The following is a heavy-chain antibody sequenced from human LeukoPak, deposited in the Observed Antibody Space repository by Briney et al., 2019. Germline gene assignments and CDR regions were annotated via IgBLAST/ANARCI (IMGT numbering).Heavy chain of an antibody. J-gene: IGHJ4*02. CDR1: GYTFTGYY. V-gene: IGHV1-2*02. CDR3: ARERVMVRGVRYIHFDY. Sequence: ASVKVSCKASGYTFTGYYMHWVRQAPGQGLEWMGWINPNSGGTNYAQKFQGRVTMTRDTSISIAYMELSRLKSDDTAVYYCARERVMVRGVRYIHFDYWGQGTLVTVSS. CDR2: INPNSGGT. D-gene: IGHD3-10*01.